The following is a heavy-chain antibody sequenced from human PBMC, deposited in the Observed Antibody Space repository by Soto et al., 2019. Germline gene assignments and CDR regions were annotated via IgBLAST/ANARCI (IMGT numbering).Heavy chain of an antibody. CDR3: ALPSLAARATFDY. D-gene: IGHD6-6*01. J-gene: IGHJ4*02. CDR1: VGSFSGYY. V-gene: IGHV4-34*01. CDR2: INHSGST. Sequence: SETLSLTCAVYVGSFSGYYWSLIRQPPGKGLEWIGEINHSGSTNYNPSLKSRVTISVDTSKNQFSLKLSSVTAADTAVYYCALPSLAARATFDYWGQGTLVTVSS.